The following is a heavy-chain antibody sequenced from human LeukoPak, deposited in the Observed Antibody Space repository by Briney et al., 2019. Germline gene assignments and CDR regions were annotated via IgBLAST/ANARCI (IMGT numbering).Heavy chain of an antibody. V-gene: IGHV1-8*01. CDR2: MNPNSGNT. J-gene: IGHJ4*02. Sequence: ASVKVSCKASGYTFTSYDINWVRQATGQGLEWMGWMNPNSGNTGYAQKFQGRVTMTRNTSISTAYMELSSLRSEDMAVYYCARDEVRGRGRRYYYDSSGYFVYWGQGTLVTVSS. CDR1: GYTFTSYD. CDR3: ARDEVRGRGRRYYYDSSGYFVY. D-gene: IGHD3-22*01.